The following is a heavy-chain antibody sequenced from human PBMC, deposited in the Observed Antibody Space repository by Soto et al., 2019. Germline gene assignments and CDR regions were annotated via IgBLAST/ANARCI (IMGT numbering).Heavy chain of an antibody. D-gene: IGHD1-20*01. CDR3: ARSPGITGTRASQYAMDV. Sequence: QVQLVQSGAEVKKPGSSVRVSCKASGDTFNTFAISWVRQAPGQGLQWMGGIIPIFGTPDYAQHFPGRVTISADEATNTACLELSSLRSKDTAVYYCARSPGITGTRASQYAMDVWGQGTTVTVSS. CDR1: GDTFNTFA. CDR2: IIPIFGTP. J-gene: IGHJ6*02. V-gene: IGHV1-69*01.